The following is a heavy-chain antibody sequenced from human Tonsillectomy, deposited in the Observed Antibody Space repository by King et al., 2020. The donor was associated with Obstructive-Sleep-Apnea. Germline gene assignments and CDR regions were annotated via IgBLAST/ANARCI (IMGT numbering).Heavy chain of an antibody. J-gene: IGHJ6*02. CDR1: GFTFSNAW. V-gene: IGHV3-15*01. CDR2: IRSKSDGGTL. Sequence: VQLVESGGGLVKPGGSLRLSCAASGFTFSNAWMSWVRQAPGKGLEWVGRIRSKSDGGTLDYAAPVKGRFTISRDDSKNTLYLQMNSLKTEDTAVYYCTATFHSSGWCGLDVWAQGTTVTVSS. CDR3: TATFHSSGWCGLDV. D-gene: IGHD6-19*01.